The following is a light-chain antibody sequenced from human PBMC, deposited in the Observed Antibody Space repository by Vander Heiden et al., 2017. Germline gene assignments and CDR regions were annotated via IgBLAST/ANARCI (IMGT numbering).Light chain of an antibody. CDR2: AAS. V-gene: IGKV1-8*01. J-gene: IGKJ4*01. CDR3: QQYYGYPLT. Sequence: AIRMTQSPSSFSASTGDRVTITCRASQAISSYVAWYQQKPGKAPKLLIYAASTLQSEVPSRFSGSGSGTDFALTINCLQSEDFATYCCQQYYGYPLTFGGGTKVEI. CDR1: QAISSY.